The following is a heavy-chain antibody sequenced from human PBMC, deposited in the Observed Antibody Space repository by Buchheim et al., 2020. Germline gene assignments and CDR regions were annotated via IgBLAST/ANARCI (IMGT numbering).Heavy chain of an antibody. CDR1: GFTFSNAW. V-gene: IGHV3-15*07. CDR2: IKSKSDGGTT. CDR3: TTAPYSLPGYNYYMDH. D-gene: IGHD5-18*01. Sequence: EVQLVESGGGLVKPGGSLRLSCAASGFTFSNAWMNWVRQAPGKGLEWVGRIKSKSDGGTTEYAAPVKGRFTISRDDSKKTLYLQMNSRKTDDTAVYYCTTAPYSLPGYNYYMDHWGKGTT. J-gene: IGHJ6*03.